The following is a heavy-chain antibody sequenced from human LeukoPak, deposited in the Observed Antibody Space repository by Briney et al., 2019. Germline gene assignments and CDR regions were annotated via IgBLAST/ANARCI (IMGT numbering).Heavy chain of an antibody. D-gene: IGHD6-19*01. V-gene: IGHV3-23*01. Sequence: GGSLRLSCAASGFTFSSYAMSWVRQAPGKGLKWVSGISGGGGDTYYGDSAKVRFTISRDNSKNTLSLQMNSLRAEATAIYHCAKAGGSIGWFGFWGQGTLVTVTS. CDR1: GFTFSSYA. CDR3: AKAGGSIGWFGF. CDR2: ISGGGGDT. J-gene: IGHJ4*02.